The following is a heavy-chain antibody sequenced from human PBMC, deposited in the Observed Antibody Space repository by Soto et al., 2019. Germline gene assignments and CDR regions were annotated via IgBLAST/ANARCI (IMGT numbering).Heavy chain of an antibody. Sequence: GASVKVSCKASGGTFSSYAISWVRQAPGQGLEWMGGIIPIFGTANYAQKFQGRVTITRDTSASTAYMELSSLRSEDTAVYYCASSPGGYQFDYWGQGTLVTVSS. CDR1: GGTFSSYA. V-gene: IGHV1-69*05. J-gene: IGHJ4*02. CDR3: ASSPGGYQFDY. CDR2: IIPIFGTA. D-gene: IGHD3-22*01.